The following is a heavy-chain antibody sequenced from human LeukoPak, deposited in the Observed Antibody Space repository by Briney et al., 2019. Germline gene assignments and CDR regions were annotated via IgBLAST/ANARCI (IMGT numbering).Heavy chain of an antibody. CDR1: GGSISSYY. V-gene: IGHV4-59*01. CDR3: ARDRGLRSLDY. D-gene: IGHD5-12*01. CDR2: IYYSGST. Sequence: PSETLSLTCTVSGGSISSYYWSWLRQPPGKGLEWIGYIYYSGSTNYNPSLKSRVTISVDTSKNQFSLKLSSVTAADTAVYYCARDRGLRSLDYWGQGTLVTVSS. J-gene: IGHJ4*02.